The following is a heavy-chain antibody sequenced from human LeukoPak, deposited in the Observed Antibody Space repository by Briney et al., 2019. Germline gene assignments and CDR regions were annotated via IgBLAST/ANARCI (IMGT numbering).Heavy chain of an antibody. J-gene: IGHJ4*02. CDR2: IYYSGST. Sequence: SETLSLTCTVSGGSISSYYWSWIRQPPGKGLEWIGYIYYSGSTNYNPSLKSRVTISVDASKNQFSLKLSSVTAADTAVYYCARGGGYLYYFDYWGQGTLVTVSS. D-gene: IGHD5-12*01. V-gene: IGHV4-59*01. CDR1: GGSISSYY. CDR3: ARGGGYLYYFDY.